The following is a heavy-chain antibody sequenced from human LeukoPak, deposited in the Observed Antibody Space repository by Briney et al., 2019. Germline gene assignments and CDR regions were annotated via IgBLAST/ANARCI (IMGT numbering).Heavy chain of an antibody. CDR3: ARDEASGLGDWFDP. J-gene: IGHJ5*02. CDR2: IIPIFGTA. D-gene: IGHD3-10*01. CDR1: GGTFSSYA. Sequence: ASVKVSCKAPGGTFSSYAISWVRQAPGQGLEWMGGIIPIFGTANYAQKFQGRVTMTRDTSTSTVYMELSSLRSEDTAVYYCARDEASGLGDWFDPWGQGTLVTVSS. V-gene: IGHV1-69*05.